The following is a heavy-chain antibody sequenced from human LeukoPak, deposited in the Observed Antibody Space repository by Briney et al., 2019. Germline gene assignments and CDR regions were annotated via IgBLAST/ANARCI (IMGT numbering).Heavy chain of an antibody. CDR1: GFTYTNFW. CDR3: AGRDSARNPWAY. V-gene: IGHV3-7*01. Sequence: GGSLSLSCAVSGFTYTNFWMNWISRAPGRGLEWVANIRPDGSEQFYVDSVKGRFTISRDNAKNSVYLQMNSLRADDTAVYYCAGRDSARNPWAYWGQGTLVTVST. D-gene: IGHD4-11*01. J-gene: IGHJ4*02. CDR2: IRPDGSEQ.